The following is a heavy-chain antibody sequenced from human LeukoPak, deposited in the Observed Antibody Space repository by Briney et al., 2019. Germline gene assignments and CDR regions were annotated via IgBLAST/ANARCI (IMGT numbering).Heavy chain of an antibody. CDR2: IRSKANSYAT. Sequence: GGSLRLSCAASGFTFSGSAMHWVRQASGKGLEWVGRIRSKANSYATAYAASVKGRLTISRDDSKNTAYLQMNSLKTEDTAVYYCTRGWQQFTFDYWGQGTLVTVSS. V-gene: IGHV3-73*01. CDR1: GFTFSGSA. D-gene: IGHD6-13*01. CDR3: TRGWQQFTFDY. J-gene: IGHJ4*02.